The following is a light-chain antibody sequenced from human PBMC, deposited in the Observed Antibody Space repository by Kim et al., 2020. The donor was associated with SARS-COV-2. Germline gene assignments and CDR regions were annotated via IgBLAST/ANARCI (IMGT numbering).Light chain of an antibody. CDR3: HHYSSSPVT. J-gene: IGKJ5*01. Sequence: EFVLTQSPGTLSLSPGETATLSCRASETGGNKFLAWYQQRPGQAPRLLMFGASNRATGIPDRFTGSASGTDFTLTINRLEPEDFAMYYCHHYSSSPVTFGQGTRVEIK. V-gene: IGKV3-20*01. CDR2: GAS. CDR1: ETGGNKF.